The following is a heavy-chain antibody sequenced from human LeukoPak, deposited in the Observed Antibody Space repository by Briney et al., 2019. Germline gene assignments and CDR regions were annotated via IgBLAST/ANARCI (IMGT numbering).Heavy chain of an antibody. Sequence: ASVKISCKASRYTFIGYYMHWVRQAPGQGLEWMGWINPNSGGTNYAQKFQGRVTMTRDTSISTAYMELSRLRSDDTAVYYCARAPLLEWLSSFDYWGQGTLVTVSS. D-gene: IGHD3-3*01. J-gene: IGHJ4*02. CDR2: INPNSGGT. V-gene: IGHV1-2*02. CDR1: RYTFIGYY. CDR3: ARAPLLEWLSSFDY.